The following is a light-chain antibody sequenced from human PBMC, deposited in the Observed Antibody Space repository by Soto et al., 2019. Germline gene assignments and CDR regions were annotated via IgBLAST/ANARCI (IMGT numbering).Light chain of an antibody. J-gene: IGKJ1*01. V-gene: IGKV3-20*01. CDR3: QQYGSSPVT. CDR2: GAY. CDR1: QSVSNNY. Sequence: VWRQSTGRMSLAPGERAALCCRASQSVSNNYLAWYQQKPGQAPRLLIYGAYNRATGIQDRFSGSGSGTDFTLTIRRLEPEDFAVYYCQQYGSSPVTVGQGTKVDIK.